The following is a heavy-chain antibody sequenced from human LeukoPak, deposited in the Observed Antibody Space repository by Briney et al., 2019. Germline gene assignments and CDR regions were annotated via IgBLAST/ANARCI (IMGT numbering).Heavy chain of an antibody. CDR2: TYYRSKWFY. V-gene: IGHV6-1*01. D-gene: IGHD3-10*01. CDR3: ARAGSGHYTY. J-gene: IGHJ4*02. CDR1: GDSVSANSVT. Sequence: SQTLSLTCVISGDSVSANSVTWHWIRQSPSRGLEWLGRTYYRSKWFYDFAPSVRSRITINADTSKNQFSLHLNSVTPEDTAVYYCARAGSGHYTYWGQGTLVTVSS.